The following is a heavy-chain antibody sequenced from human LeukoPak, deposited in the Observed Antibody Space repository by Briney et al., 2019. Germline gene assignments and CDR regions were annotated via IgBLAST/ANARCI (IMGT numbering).Heavy chain of an antibody. CDR1: GFTFSSYW. D-gene: IGHD2-2*02. CDR2: INSDGSST. CDR3: SREVVPAAIRGWFDP. V-gene: IGHV3-74*01. Sequence: GGSLRLSCAASGFTFSSYWMHWVRQAPGKGLVWVSHINSDGSSTSYAHSVKGRFTISRDNAKNTLYLQMNSLRADDTAVYYCSREVVPAAIRGWFDPWGQGTLVTVSS. J-gene: IGHJ5*02.